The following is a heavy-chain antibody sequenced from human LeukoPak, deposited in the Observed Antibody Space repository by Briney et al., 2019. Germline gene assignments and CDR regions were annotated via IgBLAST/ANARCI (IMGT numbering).Heavy chain of an antibody. CDR3: ARVGYCSGGSCFREAVDAFDI. Sequence: GRSLRLSCAASGFTFSSYGMHWVRQAPGKGLEWVAVIWYDGSNKYYADSVKGRFTISRDNSKNTLYLQMNSLRSEDTAVYYCARVGYCSGGSCFREAVDAFDIWGQGTMVTVSS. CDR1: GFTFSSYG. J-gene: IGHJ3*02. D-gene: IGHD2-15*01. CDR2: IWYDGSNK. V-gene: IGHV3-33*01.